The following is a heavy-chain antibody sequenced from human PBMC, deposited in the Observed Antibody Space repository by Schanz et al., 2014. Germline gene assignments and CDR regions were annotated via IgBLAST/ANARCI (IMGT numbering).Heavy chain of an antibody. CDR1: GDSIGTYQ. Sequence: QVQLQESGPGLVKPSETLSLTCTVSGDSIGTYQWSWIRQPPGKGLEWIGYVYHSGVTTYKSSLKSRVSITVDQKKTQSPLNLTSGTAADTAVYYCARSTYDFWSAFDYWGQGILVAVSS. D-gene: IGHD3-3*01. CDR3: ARSTYDFWSAFDY. J-gene: IGHJ4*02. CDR2: VYHSGVT. V-gene: IGHV4-59*08.